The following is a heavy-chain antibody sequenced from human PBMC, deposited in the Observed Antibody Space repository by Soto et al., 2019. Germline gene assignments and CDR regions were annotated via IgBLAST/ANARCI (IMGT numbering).Heavy chain of an antibody. J-gene: IGHJ4*02. CDR1: GXTFEDYA. CDR3: AKDSGYSIRGNFDY. Sequence: EVQLVESGGGLVQPGRSLRLSCAASGXTFEDYAMHWVRQAPGKGLEWVSGISWNSGSIGYADSMKGRFTISRDNAKNSLYLQMNSLRAEDTALYYCAKDSGYSIRGNFDYWGQGTLVTVSS. V-gene: IGHV3-9*01. CDR2: ISWNSGSI. D-gene: IGHD6-13*01.